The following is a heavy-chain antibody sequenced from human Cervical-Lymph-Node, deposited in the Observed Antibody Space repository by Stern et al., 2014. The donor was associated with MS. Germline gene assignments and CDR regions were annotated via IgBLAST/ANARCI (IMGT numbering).Heavy chain of an antibody. CDR2: ISYDADVK. CDR3: AKKSVGTTGTTTAFDY. CDR1: GFTFSNYG. D-gene: IGHD1-1*01. Sequence: VQLVESGGGVVQPGTSLRLSCAVSGFTFSNYGMHWVRQAPGKGLEWVAVISYDADVKFYADSVKARCTISRDTPKNTMYLQLNSLKVEDTAVYFCAKKSVGTTGTTTAFDYWGQGTLVTVSS. J-gene: IGHJ4*02. V-gene: IGHV3-30*18.